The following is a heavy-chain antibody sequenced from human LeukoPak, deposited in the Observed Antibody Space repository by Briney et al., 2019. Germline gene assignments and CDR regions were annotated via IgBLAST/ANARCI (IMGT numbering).Heavy chain of an antibody. V-gene: IGHV3-30*18. CDR3: AKTRDGTGWYFFDY. Sequence: GRSLRLSCAASGFTLSSYGMHWVRQAPGKGLEWVAVISYDGNNKYYADSVKGRFTISRDNSKNTLYLQMNSLRAEDTAVYFCAKTRDGTGWYFFDYWGQGTLVTVSS. J-gene: IGHJ4*02. CDR2: ISYDGNNK. CDR1: GFTLSSYG. D-gene: IGHD6-19*01.